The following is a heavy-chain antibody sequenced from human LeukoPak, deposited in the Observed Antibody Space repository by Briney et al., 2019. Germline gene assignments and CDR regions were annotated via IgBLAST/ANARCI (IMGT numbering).Heavy chain of an antibody. CDR1: GFIFSTYE. D-gene: IGHD2-21*02. CDR3: ARETADCGGDCIDY. V-gene: IGHV3-48*03. CDR2: INGDGNSI. Sequence: GGSLRLSCAVSGFIFSTYEMNWVRQAPGKGLEWISYINGDGNSIYYADSVKGRFITSRDNAKSSLFLQMNSLRVEDTAVYYCARETADCGGDCIDYWGQGTLVTVSS. J-gene: IGHJ4*02.